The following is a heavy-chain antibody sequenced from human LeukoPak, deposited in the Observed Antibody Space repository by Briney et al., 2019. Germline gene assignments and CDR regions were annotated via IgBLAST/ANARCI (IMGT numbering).Heavy chain of an antibody. Sequence: PGGSLRLSCAASGFTFSTYWMAWVRQAPGKGLEWVANIKGDESARHQADSVKGRFTISRDNAKNSLYLQIDSLRAEDTAAYYCARGQRPQYTSTWDNWFDPWGQGTQVTVSS. D-gene: IGHD2-2*01. CDR3: ARGQRPQYTSTWDNWFDP. CDR1: GFTFSTYW. J-gene: IGHJ5*02. V-gene: IGHV3-7*01. CDR2: IKGDESAR.